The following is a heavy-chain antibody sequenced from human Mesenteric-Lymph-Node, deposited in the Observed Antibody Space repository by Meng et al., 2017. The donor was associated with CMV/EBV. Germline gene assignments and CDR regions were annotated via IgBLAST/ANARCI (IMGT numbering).Heavy chain of an antibody. CDR1: GYTFNVYD. D-gene: IGHD1-26*01. CDR2: ISPYNDNR. V-gene: IGHV1-18*01. CDR3: ARHSGRHYFYDMNL. J-gene: IGHJ6*01. Sequence: ASVKVSCKASGYTFNVYDISWVRQAPGQGLEWMGWISPYNDNRNYAQKFQDRVTMTTDTLTRTAYMELRSLTSDDTAVYYCARHSGRHYFYDMNLWGQGTTVTVSS.